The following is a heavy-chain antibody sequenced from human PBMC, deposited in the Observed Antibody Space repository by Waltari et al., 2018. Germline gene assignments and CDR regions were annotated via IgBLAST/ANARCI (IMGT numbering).Heavy chain of an antibody. CDR1: GFTFRRHG. V-gene: IGHV3-7*01. Sequence: EAQLVESGGKLVQPGGSLRLSCVASGFTFRRHGMSWVRQGPGGGLGWVATIKEDGSDKHYVDSLRGRVTISRDNANDSLYLQMNSLRAEDTAVYYCATWRWGQSEFDYWGQGTLVTVSS. D-gene: IGHD7-27*01. CDR3: ATWRWGQSEFDY. CDR2: IKEDGSDK. J-gene: IGHJ4*02.